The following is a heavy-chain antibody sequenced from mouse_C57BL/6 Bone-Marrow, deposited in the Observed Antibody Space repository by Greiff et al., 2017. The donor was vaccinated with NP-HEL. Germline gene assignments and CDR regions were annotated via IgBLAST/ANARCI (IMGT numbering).Heavy chain of an antibody. D-gene: IGHD3-3*01. CDR3: ARQGGGLYYFDY. CDR1: GFTFSDYY. V-gene: IGHV5-12*01. J-gene: IGHJ2*01. Sequence: EVMLVESGGGLVQPGGSLKLSCAASGFTFSDYYMYWVRQTPEKRLEWVAYISNGGGSTYYPDTVKGRFTISRDNAKNTLYLQMSRLKSEDTAMYYCARQGGGLYYFDYWGQGTTLTVSS. CDR2: ISNGGGST.